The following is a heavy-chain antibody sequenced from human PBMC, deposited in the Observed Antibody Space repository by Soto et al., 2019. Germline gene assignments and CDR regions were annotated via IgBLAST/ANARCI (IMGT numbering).Heavy chain of an antibody. D-gene: IGHD6-19*01. CDR2: IYYSGST. J-gene: IGHJ4*02. Sequence: PSETLSLTCTVSGGSISSSSYYWGWIRQPPGKGLEWIGSIYYSGSTYYNPSLKSRVTISVDTSKNQFSLKLSSVTAADTAVYYCARHVGEQWLVDYFDYWGQGTLVTVSS. CDR1: GGSISSSSYY. V-gene: IGHV4-39*01. CDR3: ARHVGEQWLVDYFDY.